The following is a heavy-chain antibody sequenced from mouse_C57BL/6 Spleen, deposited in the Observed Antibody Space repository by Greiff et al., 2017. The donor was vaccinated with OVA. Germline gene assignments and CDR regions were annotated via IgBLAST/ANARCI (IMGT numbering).Heavy chain of an antibody. D-gene: IGHD2-3*01. CDR2: IRSKSSNYAT. V-gene: IGHV10-3*01. CDR1: GFTFNTYA. CDR3: VREEGYDGYYAMDY. Sequence: EVMLVESGGGLVQPKGSLKLSCAASGFTFNTYAMHWVRQAPGKGLEWVARIRSKSSNYATYYADSVKDRFTISRDDSQSMLYLQMNNLKTEDTAMYYCVREEGYDGYYAMDYWGQGTSVTVSS. J-gene: IGHJ4*01.